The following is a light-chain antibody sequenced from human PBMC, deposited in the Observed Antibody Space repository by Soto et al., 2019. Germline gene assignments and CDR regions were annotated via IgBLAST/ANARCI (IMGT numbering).Light chain of an antibody. CDR1: SSDVGGYTY. J-gene: IGLJ1*01. CDR2: DVS. V-gene: IGLV2-14*01. CDR3: SSYTSSSV. Sequence: QSARPQPASGPGSPGRSITIPRTGTSSDVGGYTYVSWYQQHPGKAPNLMIYDVSNRPSGVSHRFSGSKSGNTASLTISGLQAEDEADYYCSSYTSSSVFGTGTKVTVL.